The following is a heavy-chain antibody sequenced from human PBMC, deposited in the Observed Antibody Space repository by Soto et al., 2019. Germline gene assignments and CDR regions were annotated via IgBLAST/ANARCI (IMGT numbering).Heavy chain of an antibody. J-gene: IGHJ6*02. CDR3: AHSITMVRGSEVYYYSGMDV. CDR2: IYWDDDK. CDR1: GFSLSTSGVG. Sequence: QITLKESGPTLVKPTQTLTLTCTFSGFSLSTSGVGVGWIRQPPGKALEWLALIYWDDDKRYSPSLKSRLTITTDTSKNQVVLTMTNMDPVDTATYYCAHSITMVRGSEVYYYSGMDVWGQGTTVTVSS. D-gene: IGHD3-10*01. V-gene: IGHV2-5*02.